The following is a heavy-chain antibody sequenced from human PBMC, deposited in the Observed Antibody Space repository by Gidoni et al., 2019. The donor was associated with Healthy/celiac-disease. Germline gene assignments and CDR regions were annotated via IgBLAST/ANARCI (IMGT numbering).Heavy chain of an antibody. V-gene: IGHV3-66*01. CDR1: GFTVSSDY. CDR3: ASGLAMVRGVIATLGYYGMDV. D-gene: IGHD3-10*01. J-gene: IGHJ6*02. CDR2: IYGGGST. Sequence: EGQLVESGGGLVQPAGSLRPSCAASGFTVSSDYRSGVRQVPGKGLGWVSVIYGGGSTYYADSVKGRFTISRDNSKNTLYLQMNSLRAEDTAVYYCASGLAMVRGVIATLGYYGMDVWGQGTTVTVSS.